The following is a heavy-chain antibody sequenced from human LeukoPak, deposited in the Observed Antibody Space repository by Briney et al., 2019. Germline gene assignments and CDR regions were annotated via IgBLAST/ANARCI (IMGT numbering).Heavy chain of an antibody. J-gene: IGHJ4*02. V-gene: IGHV1-18*01. CDR2: ISAYNGNT. Sequence: ASVKVSCKASGYTFTSYGISWVRQAPGQGLEWMGWISAYNGNTNYAQKFQGRVTITADESTSTAYMELSSLRSEDTAVYYCASSVYLIAVASFDYWGQGTLVTVSS. CDR1: GYTFTSYG. CDR3: ASSVYLIAVASFDY. D-gene: IGHD6-19*01.